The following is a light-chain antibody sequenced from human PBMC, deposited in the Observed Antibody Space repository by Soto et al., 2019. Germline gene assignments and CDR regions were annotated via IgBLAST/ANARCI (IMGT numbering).Light chain of an antibody. CDR1: QSISSW. Sequence: DIQMTQSPSTLSASVGDRVTITCLASQSISSWLAGYQQKPGKDPKLLIYKASSLESAVPSRFSGSGSGTEFTLTISSLQPDDSATYYCQQYNSYWTCGQGTKVEIK. V-gene: IGKV1-5*03. J-gene: IGKJ1*01. CDR3: QQYNSYWT. CDR2: KAS.